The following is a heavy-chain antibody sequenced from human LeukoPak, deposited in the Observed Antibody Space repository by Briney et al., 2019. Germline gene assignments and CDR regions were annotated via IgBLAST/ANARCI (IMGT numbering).Heavy chain of an antibody. CDR1: GDTFSTYL. Sequence: GASVKVSCKASGDTFSTYLVSWLRQAPGQGLEWMGGIIPIFGTSNYAQKFQGRVTITTDESSTIAYMELSSLGFDDTAIYYCAIGAYHYGSGSYRSYFDYWGQGTLVRVSS. CDR2: IIPIFGTS. J-gene: IGHJ4*02. V-gene: IGHV1-69*05. CDR3: AIGAYHYGSGSYRSYFDY. D-gene: IGHD3-10*01.